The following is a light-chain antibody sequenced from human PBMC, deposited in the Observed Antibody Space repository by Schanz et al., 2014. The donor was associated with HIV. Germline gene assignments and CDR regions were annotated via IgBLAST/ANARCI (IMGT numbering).Light chain of an antibody. Sequence: QSVLTQPPSASGTPGQGVTISCSGSSSNPGSNPVHWYQQLPGTAPKLLIYINNQRPSGVPDRFSGSKSGSTASLTVSGLQPEDEADYYCSSFAGSNIPWVFGGGTKLTVL. CDR1: SSNPGSNP. CDR2: INN. J-gene: IGLJ3*02. V-gene: IGLV1-44*01. CDR3: SSFAGSNIPWV.